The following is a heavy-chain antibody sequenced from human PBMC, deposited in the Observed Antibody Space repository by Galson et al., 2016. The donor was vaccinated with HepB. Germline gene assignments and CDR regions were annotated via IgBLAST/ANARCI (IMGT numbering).Heavy chain of an antibody. CDR2: INPEGGST. CDR1: GYNFISFH. J-gene: IGHJ6*02. Sequence: SVKVSCKASGYNFISFHLHWVRQAPGQGLEWVGIINPEGGSTIHAQKFQGRVTMTRDTSTSTVYLELSSLRAEDTAVYYCARASLWCGELFSDGMDVWGQGTTVTVSS. D-gene: IGHD3-10*01. V-gene: IGHV1-46*01. CDR3: ARASLWCGELFSDGMDV.